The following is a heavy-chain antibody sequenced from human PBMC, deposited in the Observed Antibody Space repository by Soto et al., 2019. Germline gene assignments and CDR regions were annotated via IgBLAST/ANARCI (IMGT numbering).Heavy chain of an antibody. CDR3: AHRVLRTVFGLVTTTAIYFDF. Sequence: QITLNESGPTQVKPRQTLTLTCIFSGFSLTTSGVGVGWIRQSPGKAPEWLALIYWDDDKRYTPSLKSRLIITKDTSKNQVVLTMADLDPADTATYYCAHRVLRTVFGLVTTTAIYFDFWGQGTPVAVSS. CDR1: GFSLTTSGVG. J-gene: IGHJ4*02. D-gene: IGHD3-3*01. CDR2: IYWDDDK. V-gene: IGHV2-5*02.